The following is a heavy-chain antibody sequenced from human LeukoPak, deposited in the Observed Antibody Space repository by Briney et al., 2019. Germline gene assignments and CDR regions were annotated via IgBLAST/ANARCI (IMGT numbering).Heavy chain of an antibody. J-gene: IGHJ6*02. CDR1: GFTFSNAW. Sequence: PGGSLRLSCGASGFTFSNAWMSWVRQAPGKGLEWVGRIKSKTDGGTTDYTAPVKGRFTISRDDSKNTLYLQMNSLKTEDTAVYYCTTGPFDYYGSASYLANGMDVWGQGTTVTVSS. D-gene: IGHD3-10*01. CDR2: IKSKTDGGTT. V-gene: IGHV3-15*01. CDR3: TTGPFDYYGSASYLANGMDV.